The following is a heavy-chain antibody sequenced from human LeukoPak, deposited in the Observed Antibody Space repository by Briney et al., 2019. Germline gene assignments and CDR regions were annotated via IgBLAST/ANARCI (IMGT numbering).Heavy chain of an antibody. J-gene: IGHJ4*02. Sequence: ASVTVSCKASGYTFTGYYMHWVRQAPGQGLEWMGWINPNSGGANYAQKFQGRVTMTRDTSISTAYMELSRLRSDDTAVYYCARDRGYSRGNYFDYWGQGTLVTVSS. V-gene: IGHV1-2*02. CDR3: ARDRGYSRGNYFDY. CDR1: GYTFTGYY. CDR2: INPNSGGA. D-gene: IGHD6-13*01.